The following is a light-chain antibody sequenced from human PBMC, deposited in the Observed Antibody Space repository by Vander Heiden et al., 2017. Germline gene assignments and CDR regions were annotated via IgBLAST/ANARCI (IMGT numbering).Light chain of an antibody. CDR2: EVS. V-gene: IGLV2-23*02. J-gene: IGLJ2*01. CDR1: SSDVGSYNL. CDR3: CSYAGSSTYVV. Sequence: QAALTQPASVSGSPGQSIHISCTGTSSDVGSYNLVSWYQQHPGKAPKLMIYEVSKRPSGVPNRFSGSKSGNTASLTISGLQAEDEADYYCCSYAGSSTYVVFGGGTKLTVL.